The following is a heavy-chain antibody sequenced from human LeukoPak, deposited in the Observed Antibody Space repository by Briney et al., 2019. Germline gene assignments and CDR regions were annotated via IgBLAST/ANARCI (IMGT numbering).Heavy chain of an antibody. CDR1: GGSFSGYY. CDR3: ARGPQQLVLRGSGSGPTWYYYGMDV. CDR2: INHSGST. V-gene: IGHV4-34*01. D-gene: IGHD6-13*01. Sequence: PSETLSLTCAVYGGSFSGYYWSWIRQPPGKGLEWIGEINHSGSTNYNPSLKSRVTISVDTSKNQFSLKLSSVTAADTAVYYCARGPQQLVLRGSGSGPTWYYYGMDVWGQGTTVTVSS. J-gene: IGHJ6*02.